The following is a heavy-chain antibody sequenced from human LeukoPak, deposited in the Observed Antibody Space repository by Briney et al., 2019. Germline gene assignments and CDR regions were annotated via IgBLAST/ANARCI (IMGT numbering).Heavy chain of an antibody. D-gene: IGHD3-22*01. CDR2: ISSSGST. CDR3: ARGPYSYDSSGAFDI. V-gene: IGHV4-61*02. Sequence: PSHTLSLTCTVSGDSISSGDYYWRWIRQPAGKGLEWIGRISSSGSTNYNPSLKSRVTISVDTSKNQFSLKLSSVTAADTAVYFCARGPYSYDSSGAFDIWGQGTMVTVSS. J-gene: IGHJ3*02. CDR1: GDSISSGDYY.